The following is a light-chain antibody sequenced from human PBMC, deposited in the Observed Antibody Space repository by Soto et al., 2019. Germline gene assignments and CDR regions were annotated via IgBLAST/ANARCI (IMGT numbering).Light chain of an antibody. CDR2: GAS. CDR3: QQYKNWPPT. CDR1: RSISNS. V-gene: IGKV3-15*01. J-gene: IGKJ1*01. Sequence: EIVMTQSPATLSVSPGEGATLSCWASRSISNSLAWYQQKPGQAPRLLIYGASTRATGIPDRFSGSGSGTEVTLTISSLQSEDVAVYYCQQYKNWPPTFGQGTKVEIK.